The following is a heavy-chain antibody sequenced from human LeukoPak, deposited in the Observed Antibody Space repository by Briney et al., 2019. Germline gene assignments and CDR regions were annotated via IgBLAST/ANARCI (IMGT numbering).Heavy chain of an antibody. D-gene: IGHD3-10*01. Sequence: PGRSLRLSCEASGFTFSSFAMHWVRQAPGKGLEWVTLISYRGSNKEYADSVKGRFIISRDNSKNTLYLEMNTLTIEDTGVYYCARTPERFGQGQLDYWGQGTLVTVSS. CDR2: ISYRGSNK. V-gene: IGHV3-30*04. CDR3: ARTPERFGQGQLDY. CDR1: GFTFSSFA. J-gene: IGHJ4*02.